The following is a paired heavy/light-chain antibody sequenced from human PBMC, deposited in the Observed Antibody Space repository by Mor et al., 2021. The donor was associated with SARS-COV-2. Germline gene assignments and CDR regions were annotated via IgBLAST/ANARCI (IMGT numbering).Light chain of an antibody. CDR3: QQYNIWPPMYT. Sequence: EVVMTQSPATLSVSPGERATLSCRASQSISSNLAWYQQKPGQAPRLLIYGAFTRATGIPARFSGSGSGTEFTLTISSLQSEDFAVYYCQQYNIWPPMYTFGQGTKLEIK. V-gene: IGKV3-15*01. J-gene: IGKJ2*01. CDR1: QSISSN. CDR2: GAF.
Heavy chain of an antibody. Sequence: QVQLVESGGGVVQPGRSLRLSCEASGFTFSSYEMQWVRQAPGKGLEWVAVISIDGSNKFYAESLKGRFTISRDNSKNTVYLQMNSLRPEDTAVYYCARGPDDFDYWGQGTRVTVSS. V-gene: IGHV3-30*03. J-gene: IGHJ4*02. CDR3: ARGPDDFDY. CDR1: GFTFSSYE. CDR2: ISIDGSNK.